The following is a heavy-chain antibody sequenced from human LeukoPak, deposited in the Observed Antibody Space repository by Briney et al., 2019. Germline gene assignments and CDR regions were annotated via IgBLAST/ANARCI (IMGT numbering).Heavy chain of an antibody. V-gene: IGHV3-48*01. CDR1: GFTFSTYS. CDR2: INSNSTSNSIK. J-gene: IGHJ3*01. Sequence: AGGSLRLSCATSGFTFSTYSMNWVRQAPGKGLEWVSYINSNSTSNSIKYYADSVQGRFTISRDNAKNSLYLQMNSLRAEDTAVYYCVRGLDWGQGTMVTVSS. CDR3: VRGLD.